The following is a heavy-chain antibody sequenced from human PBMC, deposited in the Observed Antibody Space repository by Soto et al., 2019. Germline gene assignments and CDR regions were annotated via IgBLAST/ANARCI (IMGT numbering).Heavy chain of an antibody. V-gene: IGHV1-46*01. CDR2: INPSGGTT. CDR3: ARVRGGGSEYFFDY. D-gene: IGHD2-15*01. Sequence: ASVKVSFKASGYTFTRDNVHWGRQAPGQGLKWMAIINPSGGTTYYVQKFEGRVTLTTDTSTSTVYMELSSPRSDDTAVYYCARVRGGGSEYFFDYWGQGTLVTVSS. J-gene: IGHJ4*02. CDR1: GYTFTRDN.